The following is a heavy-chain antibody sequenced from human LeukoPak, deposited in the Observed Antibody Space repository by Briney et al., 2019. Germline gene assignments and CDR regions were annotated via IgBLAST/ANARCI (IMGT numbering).Heavy chain of an antibody. D-gene: IGHD3-10*01. CDR2: IRDDGSDK. CDR3: TRAGGLVRGVHYYYYMDV. J-gene: IGHJ6*03. CDR1: GFTLSTYG. V-gene: IGHV3-30*02. Sequence: GGSLRLSCAASGFTLSTYGMHWVRQAPGKGLEWVSFIRDDGSDKYYADSVKRRFTISRDNSKNTLSLQMNSLSPEDTAVYYCTRAGGLVRGVHYYYYMDVWGKGTTVTISS.